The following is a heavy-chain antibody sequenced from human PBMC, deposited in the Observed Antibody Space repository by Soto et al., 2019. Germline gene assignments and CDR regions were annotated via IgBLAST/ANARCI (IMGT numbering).Heavy chain of an antibody. D-gene: IGHD3-22*01. CDR3: ARDRYDTSGYVPFDN. J-gene: IGHJ4*02. CDR1: EFPVTTSY. V-gene: IGHV3-53*01. CDR2: IYSGGNT. Sequence: LRLSCAASEFPVTTSYMSWVRQAPGKGLEWVSVIYSGGNTFYAASVKGRFTISRDSSKNTVNLQMNSLRVEDTAVYYCARDRYDTSGYVPFDNWGQGTLVTVSS.